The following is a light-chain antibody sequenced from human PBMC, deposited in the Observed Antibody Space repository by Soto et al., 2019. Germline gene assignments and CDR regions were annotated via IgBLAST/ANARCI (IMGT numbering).Light chain of an antibody. J-gene: IGLJ2*01. CDR2: DVF. V-gene: IGLV2-11*01. Sequence: QSALTQPRSVYGSTGHSVTISCFGTSSDIGSYNAVSWYQQHPGKAPKLIIFDVFERPSGVPDRFSGSKSGNSASLTISGLQAEDESDYYCSSFAPSYRVIFGGGTQLTVL. CDR1: SSDIGSYNA. CDR3: SSFAPSYRVI.